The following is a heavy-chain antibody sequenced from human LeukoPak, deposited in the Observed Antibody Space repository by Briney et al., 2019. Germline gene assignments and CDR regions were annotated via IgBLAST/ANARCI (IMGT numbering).Heavy chain of an antibody. D-gene: IGHD3-22*01. V-gene: IGHV1-24*01. Sequence: ASVEVSCKVSGYTLTELSMHWVRQAPGKGLEWMGGFDPEDGETIYAQKFQGRVTMTEDTSTDTAYMELSSLRSEDTAVYYCATTGNYYDSSGYYVRDPQFDYWGQGTLVTVSS. J-gene: IGHJ4*02. CDR2: FDPEDGET. CDR1: GYTLTELS. CDR3: ATTGNYYDSSGYYVRDPQFDY.